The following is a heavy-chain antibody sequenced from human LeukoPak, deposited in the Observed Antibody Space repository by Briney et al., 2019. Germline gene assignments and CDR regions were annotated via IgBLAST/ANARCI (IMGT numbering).Heavy chain of an antibody. J-gene: IGHJ3*02. D-gene: IGHD2-2*01. CDR1: GGSISSSRYY. CDR2: NHYSGST. V-gene: IGHV4-39*07. Sequence: SETLSLTCTVSGGSISSSRYYRGWIRQPPGKGLEWIGSNHYSGSTYYNPSLKSRVTVSVDTSENQFSLKLSSVAAADTAVYFCVRTRLSDHIVPTAERADDACDMWGQGTMVTVSS. CDR3: VRTRLSDHIVPTAERADDACDM.